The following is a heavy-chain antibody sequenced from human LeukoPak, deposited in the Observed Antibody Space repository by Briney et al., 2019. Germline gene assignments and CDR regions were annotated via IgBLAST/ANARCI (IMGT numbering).Heavy chain of an antibody. D-gene: IGHD5-24*01. J-gene: IGHJ5*02. CDR2: IYTTGST. CDR1: GGSISSYY. Sequence: PSETLSLTCTVSGGSISSYYWTWIRQPAGKGLEWIGRIYTTGSTDYNPSLMSRVTISVDTSKNQFSLKLSSVTAADTAVYYCAREEIRSWFDPWGQGTLVTVSS. CDR3: AREEIRSWFDP. V-gene: IGHV4-4*07.